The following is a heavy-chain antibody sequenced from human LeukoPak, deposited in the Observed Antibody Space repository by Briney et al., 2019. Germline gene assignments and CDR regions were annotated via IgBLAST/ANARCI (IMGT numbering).Heavy chain of an antibody. D-gene: IGHD4-17*01. CDR3: ARGLSTTVTPYYYYYGMDV. Sequence: SETLSLTCAVYGGSFSGYYWSWIRQPPGKGLEWIGEINHSGSTNYNPSLKSRVTISVDTSKNQFSLKLSSVTAADTAVYYCARGLSTTVTPYYYYYGMDVWGQGTMVTVSS. V-gene: IGHV4-34*01. CDR1: GGSFSGYY. CDR2: INHSGST. J-gene: IGHJ6*02.